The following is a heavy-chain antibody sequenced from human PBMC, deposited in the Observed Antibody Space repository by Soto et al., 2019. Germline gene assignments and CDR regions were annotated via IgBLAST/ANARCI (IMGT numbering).Heavy chain of an antibody. V-gene: IGHV4-39*01. J-gene: IGHJ3*02. D-gene: IGHD6-19*01. CDR2: IHSGGAT. Sequence: QVRLQESGPRLVKPSETLSLTCTVSGASIHSDGFYWGWIRQSPGKGLAWMATIHSGGATYYNPSFRSRVTISVDTSKNQVSLTVKSVTAADTAVYYCASPYSSGWPDAVHIWGQGTQVTVSS. CDR1: GASIHSDGFY. CDR3: ASPYSSGWPDAVHI.